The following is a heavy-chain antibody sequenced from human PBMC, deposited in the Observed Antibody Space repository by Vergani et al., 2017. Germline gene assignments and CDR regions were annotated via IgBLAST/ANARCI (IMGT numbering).Heavy chain of an antibody. Sequence: QVQLQESGPGLVKPSETLSLTCTVSGGSISSYYWSWIRQPPGKGLEWIGYIYYSGSTNYNPPLKSRVTISVDTSKNQFSLKLSSVTAADTAVYYCARVVRDLRCXSTSCYDYYDGMDVWGQGP. D-gene: IGHD2-2*01. CDR1: GGSISSYY. CDR3: ARVVRDLRCXSTSCYDYYDGMDV. V-gene: IGHV4-59*01. J-gene: IGHJ6*02. CDR2: IYYSGST.